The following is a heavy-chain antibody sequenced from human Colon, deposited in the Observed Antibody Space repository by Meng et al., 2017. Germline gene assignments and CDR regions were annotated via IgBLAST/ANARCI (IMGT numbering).Heavy chain of an antibody. D-gene: IGHD2-2*01. CDR2: ISSSGSTT. V-gene: IGHV3-48*03. Sequence: GESLKISCAASGFTFSTYEMNWVRQAPGKGLEWVSFISSSGSTTYYADSVKGRFTISRDNAKNSLYLQLNSLRVEDTAVYYCTRRYCSSTSCTNDYWGQGTLVTVYS. CDR1: GFTFSTYE. CDR3: TRRYCSSTSCTNDY. J-gene: IGHJ4*02.